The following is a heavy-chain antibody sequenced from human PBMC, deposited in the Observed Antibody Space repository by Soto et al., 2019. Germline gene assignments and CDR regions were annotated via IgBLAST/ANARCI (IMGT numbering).Heavy chain of an antibody. J-gene: IGHJ5*02. CDR2: ISYSGST. CDR3: ARRARITMIVVPYTWFDP. V-gene: IGHV4-39*01. D-gene: IGHD3-22*01. Sequence: SETLSLTCTVSGGSISSDSYYWGRIRQSPEKGLEWIASISYSGSTYYNPTLKSRLIISVDTSKSQFSLKLSSVTAADTAVYYCARRARITMIVVPYTWFDPWGQGTLVTVSS. CDR1: GGSISSDSYY.